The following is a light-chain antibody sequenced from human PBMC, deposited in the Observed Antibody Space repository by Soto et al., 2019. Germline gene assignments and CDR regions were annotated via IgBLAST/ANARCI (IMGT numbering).Light chain of an antibody. V-gene: IGKV3-20*01. CDR2: AAS. CDR1: QSVTSSY. Sequence: EILMMQSPATLSVSPGGRATLSCRASQSVTSSYLAWYQQKPGQAPRLLIYAASNRATGIPDRFSGSGSGTDFTLTISRLEPEDFAVYYCQQYGSSGTFGQGTRWIS. CDR3: QQYGSSGT. J-gene: IGKJ1*01.